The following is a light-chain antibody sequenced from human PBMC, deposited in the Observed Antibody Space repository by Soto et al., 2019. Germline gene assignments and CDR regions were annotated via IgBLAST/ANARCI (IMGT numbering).Light chain of an antibody. CDR1: SGHSSYT. V-gene: IGLV4-69*01. Sequence: QPVLTQSPSASASLGASVKLTCTLSSGHSSYTIACHQQQPEKGPRYMMTLNSDGSHSKGDGIPDRFSGSSSGAERYLSISSLQSEDEADYYCQTWGTGIEVFGGGTKVTVL. J-gene: IGLJ3*02. CDR2: LNSDGSH. CDR3: QTWGTGIEV.